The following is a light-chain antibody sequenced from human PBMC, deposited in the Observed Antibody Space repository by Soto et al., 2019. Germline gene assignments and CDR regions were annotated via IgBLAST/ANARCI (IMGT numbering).Light chain of an antibody. CDR2: GAS. Sequence: EIVLTQSPGTLSFSPGERATLSCRASQSVSSSYLAWYQQKPGQAPRLLIYGASSRATGIPDRFSGGGSGTDFTLTISRLEPEDFAVYYCQQYGSSPYTFGQGTKLEIK. CDR1: QSVSSSY. J-gene: IGKJ2*01. V-gene: IGKV3-20*01. CDR3: QQYGSSPYT.